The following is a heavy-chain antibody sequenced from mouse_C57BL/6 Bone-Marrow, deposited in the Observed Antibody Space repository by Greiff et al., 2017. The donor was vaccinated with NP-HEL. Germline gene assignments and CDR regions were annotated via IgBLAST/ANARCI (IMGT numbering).Heavy chain of an antibody. V-gene: IGHV1-7*01. CDR1: GYTFTSYW. CDR2: INPSSGYT. J-gene: IGHJ2*01. CDR3: ARSPPYYFDY. Sequence: QVQLQQSGAELAKPGASVKLSCKASGYTFTSYWMHWVKQRPGQGLEWIGYINPSSGYTKYNQKFKDQATLTADKSSSTAYMQLSSLTYEDSAVYYCARSPPYYFDYWGQGTTLTVSS.